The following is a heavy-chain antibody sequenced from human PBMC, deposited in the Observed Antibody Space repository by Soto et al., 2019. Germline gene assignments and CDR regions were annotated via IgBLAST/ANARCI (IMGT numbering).Heavy chain of an antibody. CDR2: IYYSGST. V-gene: IGHV4-59*01. Sequence: LSLTCTVSGGSISSYYWSWIRQPPGKGLEWIGYIYYSGSTNYNPSLKSRVTISVDTSKNQFSLKLSSVTAADTAVYYCARDRFFGYWGQGTLVTVSS. D-gene: IGHD3-10*01. J-gene: IGHJ4*02. CDR1: GGSISSYY. CDR3: ARDRFFGY.